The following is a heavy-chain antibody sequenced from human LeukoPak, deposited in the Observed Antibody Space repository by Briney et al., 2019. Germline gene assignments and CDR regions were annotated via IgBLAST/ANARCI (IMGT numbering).Heavy chain of an antibody. V-gene: IGHV3-23*01. CDR3: AKVRGGIAAGGVDY. CDR2: ISGSGGST. J-gene: IGHJ4*02. CDR1: GFTFSSYA. Sequence: GGSLRLSCGASGFTFSSYAMSWVRQAPGKGLEWVSAISGSGGSTYYADSVKGRFTISRDNSKNTLYLQMNSLRAEDTAVYYRAKVRGGIAAGGVDYWGQGTLVTVSS. D-gene: IGHD6-13*01.